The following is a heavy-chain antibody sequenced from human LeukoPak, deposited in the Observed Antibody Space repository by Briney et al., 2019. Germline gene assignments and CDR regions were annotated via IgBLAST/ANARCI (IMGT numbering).Heavy chain of an antibody. CDR1: GYTFTSYV. D-gene: IGHD3-3*01. J-gene: IGHJ4*02. V-gene: IGHV1-18*01. CDR2: ISAYNGNT. CDR3: ARDMHTTIFGVVIRPFDY. Sequence: ASVKVSCKASGYTFTSYVISWVRQAAGQGLEWMGWISAYNGNTNYAQKLQGRVTMTTDTPTSTAYMELRSLRSDDTAVYYCARDMHTTIFGVVIRPFDYWGQGTLVTVSS.